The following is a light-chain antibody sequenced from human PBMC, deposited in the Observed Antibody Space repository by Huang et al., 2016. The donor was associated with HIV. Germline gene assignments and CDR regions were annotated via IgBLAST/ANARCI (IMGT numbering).Light chain of an antibody. Sequence: DIVMTQSPLSLPVTPGESASISCRSSQSLLHSYGYNYLDWYVQKPGQSPQLRIYLGSTRASGVPDRFSGSGSGTDFTLKISRVEAEDVGVYFCMQALQTPITFGQGTRLEIK. J-gene: IGKJ5*01. CDR1: QSLLHSYGYNY. CDR2: LGS. V-gene: IGKV2-28*01. CDR3: MQALQTPIT.